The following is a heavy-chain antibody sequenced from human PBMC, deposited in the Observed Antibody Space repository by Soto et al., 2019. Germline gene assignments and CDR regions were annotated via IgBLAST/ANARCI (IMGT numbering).Heavy chain of an antibody. CDR1: GFTFSSYG. J-gene: IGHJ4*02. CDR3: ARDCAVYSSAWYQRGGFDY. D-gene: IGHD6-19*01. CDR2: IWYDGSNK. Sequence: QVQLVESGGGVVQPGRSLRLSCAASGFTFSSYGMHWVRQAPGKGLEWVAVIWYDGSNKYYADSVKGRFTISRDNSKNTPFRQMNSLRAEDTAVYYCARDCAVYSSAWYQRGGFDYWGQGTLVTVSS. V-gene: IGHV3-33*01.